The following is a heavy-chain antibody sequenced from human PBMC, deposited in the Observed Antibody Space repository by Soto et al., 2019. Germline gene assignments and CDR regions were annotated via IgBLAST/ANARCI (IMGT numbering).Heavy chain of an antibody. CDR1: GFTFSSYA. D-gene: IGHD3-3*01. Sequence: SGGSLRLSCAASGFTFSSYAMSWVRQAPGKGLEWVSAISGSGGSTYYADSVRGRFTISRDNSKNTLYLQMNSLRAEDTAVYYCARGKGRDFWSGYYFLGDAFDIWGQGTMVTVSS. J-gene: IGHJ3*02. CDR2: ISGSGGST. CDR3: ARGKGRDFWSGYYFLGDAFDI. V-gene: IGHV3-23*01.